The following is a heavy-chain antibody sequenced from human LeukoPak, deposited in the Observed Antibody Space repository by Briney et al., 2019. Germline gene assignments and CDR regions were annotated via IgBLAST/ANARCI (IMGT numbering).Heavy chain of an antibody. Sequence: PSETLSLTCRLSVGSVSTYYWTWTRPPPRKGREWVGFIHQSGSTEYNPSLKRRVTMSLDTSRNQFSLSMSTVTAADTAVYYCAREQYISGGRGWFGMDVWGQGTTVTVSS. CDR2: IHQSGST. CDR3: AREQYISGGRGWFGMDV. J-gene: IGHJ6*02. CDR1: VGSVSTYY. V-gene: IGHV4-59*02. D-gene: IGHD3-22*01.